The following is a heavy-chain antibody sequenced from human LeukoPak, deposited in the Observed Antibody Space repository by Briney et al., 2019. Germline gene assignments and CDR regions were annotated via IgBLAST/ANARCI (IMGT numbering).Heavy chain of an antibody. CDR1: VYTLTTYY. J-gene: IGHJ4*02. CDR2: INPRGGSK. Sequence: ASVKVSCKPSVYTLTTYYMHWLRQAPGQGLEWVGIINPRGGSKTYAQKFQGRVTMTRDTSTSTVYMELSSLKSDDTAVYYCASGGGPGNYPFDFWGQGTLVTVSS. CDR3: ASGGGPGNYPFDF. V-gene: IGHV1-46*01. D-gene: IGHD1-7*01.